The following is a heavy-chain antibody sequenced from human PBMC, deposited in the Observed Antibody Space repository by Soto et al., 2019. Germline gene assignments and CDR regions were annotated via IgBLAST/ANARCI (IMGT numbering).Heavy chain of an antibody. CDR3: AREPMYSSSWYEDVYYYGMDV. V-gene: IGHV1-3*01. CDR2: INAGNGNT. D-gene: IGHD6-13*01. Sequence: ASVKVSCKASGGTFSCYAISWVRQTPGQGLEWMGWINAGNGNTKYSQKFQGRVTITRDTSASTAYMELSSLRSEDTAVYYCAREPMYSSSWYEDVYYYGMDVWGQGTTVTVSS. J-gene: IGHJ6*02. CDR1: GGTFSCYA.